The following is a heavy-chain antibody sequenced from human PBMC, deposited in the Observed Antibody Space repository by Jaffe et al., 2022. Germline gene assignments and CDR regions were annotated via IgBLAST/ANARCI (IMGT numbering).Heavy chain of an antibody. CDR3: AHRPLYSSNPYYFDY. CDR2: IYWNDDK. CDR1: GFSLSTSGVG. D-gene: IGHD6-13*01. J-gene: IGHJ4*02. V-gene: IGHV2-5*01. Sequence: QITLKESGPTLVKPTQTLTLTCTFSGFSLSTSGVGVGWIRQPPGKALEWLALIYWNDDKRYSPSLKSRLTITKDTSKNQVVLTMTNMDPVDTATYYCAHRPLYSSNPYYFDYWGQGTLVTVSS.